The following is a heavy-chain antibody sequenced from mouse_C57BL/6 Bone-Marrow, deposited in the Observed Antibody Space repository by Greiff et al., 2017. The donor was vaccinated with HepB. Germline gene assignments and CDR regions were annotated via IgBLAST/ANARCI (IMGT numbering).Heavy chain of an antibody. CDR2: ISYDGSN. J-gene: IGHJ2*01. CDR3: ARVELGRGYFDY. CDR1: GYSITSGYY. D-gene: IGHD4-1*01. Sequence: EVKLVESGPGLVKPSQSLSLTCSVTGYSITSGYYWNWIRQFPGNKLEWMGYISYDGSNNYNPSLKNRISITRDTSKNQFFLKLNSVTTEDTATYYCARVELGRGYFDYWGQGTTLTVSS. V-gene: IGHV3-6*01.